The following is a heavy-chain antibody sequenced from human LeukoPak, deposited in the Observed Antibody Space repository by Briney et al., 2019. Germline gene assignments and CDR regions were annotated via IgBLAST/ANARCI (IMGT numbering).Heavy chain of an antibody. J-gene: IGHJ6*02. CDR1: GFTFSSYS. D-gene: IGHD1-1*01. CDR3: ARGTGTFYYYVMDV. V-gene: IGHV3-21*01. CDR2: ISSSSTYM. Sequence: PGGSLRLSCAASGFTFSSYSMSWVRQAPGRGLEWVSSISSSSTYMYYADSAKGRFTISRDNAKNSLYLQMNSLRAEDTAVYYCARGTGTFYYYVMDVWGQGTTVTVSS.